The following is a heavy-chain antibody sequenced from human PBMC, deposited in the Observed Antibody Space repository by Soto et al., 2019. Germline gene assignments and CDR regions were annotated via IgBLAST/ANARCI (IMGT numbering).Heavy chain of an antibody. D-gene: IGHD5-18*01. Sequence: PAGSLRLSCATSGFTFSGSAMHWVRQASGKGLEWVGRIRSRANSYATTYVASVKGRFIISSDDSKNTAYLQMNSLKTEDTAMYYCTSGQRDTYYGMDVWGPGTTVTVSS. CDR1: GFTFSGSA. V-gene: IGHV3-73*01. J-gene: IGHJ6*02. CDR3: TSGQRDTYYGMDV. CDR2: IRSRANSYAT.